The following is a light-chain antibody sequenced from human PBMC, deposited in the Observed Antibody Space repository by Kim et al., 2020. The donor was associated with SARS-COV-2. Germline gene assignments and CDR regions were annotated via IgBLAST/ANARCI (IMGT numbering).Light chain of an antibody. V-gene: IGKV1-6*01. CDR3: LQDSRYPRT. J-gene: IGKJ1*01. CDR2: AAS. CDR1: QAIRNE. Sequence: AIQMTQSPSSLSASTGDRVTITCRASQAIRNELGWYQQKPGKAPKVLIYAASTLQSGVSSRFSGSGSGTDFTLTISSLQPEDFATYYCLQDSRYPRTIGQGTKVDIK.